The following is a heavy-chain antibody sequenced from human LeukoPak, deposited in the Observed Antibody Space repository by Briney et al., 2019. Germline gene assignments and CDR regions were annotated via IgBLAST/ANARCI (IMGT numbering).Heavy chain of an antibody. CDR2: ISGSGGST. V-gene: IGHV3-23*01. CDR3: AKAFVLVED. Sequence: GGSLRLSCAASGFTSSNYAMSWVRQAPGKGLEWVSAISGSGGSTYYADSVRGRFTISRDNAKNSLYLQMNSLRAEDTALYYCAKAFVLVEDWGQGTLVTVSS. J-gene: IGHJ4*02. CDR1: GFTSSNYA. D-gene: IGHD2-15*01.